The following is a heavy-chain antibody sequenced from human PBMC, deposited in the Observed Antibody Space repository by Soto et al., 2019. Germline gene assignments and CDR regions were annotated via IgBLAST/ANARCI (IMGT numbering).Heavy chain of an antibody. J-gene: IGHJ5*02. V-gene: IGHV2-26*01. D-gene: IGHD6-19*01. Sequence: QVTLKESGPVLVKPTETLTLRCTVSGLSITDSEMGVSWIRQPPGQPLEWLAHIDSSGEKSYRTFLKSRLAISKETFKSQKVLTKTNMDPADTATIYWSRRHLAGAGSPWFDPWGQGIPVTVSS. CDR2: IDSSGEK. CDR1: GLSITDSEMG. CDR3: SRRHLAGAGSPWFDP.